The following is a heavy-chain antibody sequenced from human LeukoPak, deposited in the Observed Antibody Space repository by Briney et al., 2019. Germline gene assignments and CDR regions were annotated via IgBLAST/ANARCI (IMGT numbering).Heavy chain of an antibody. CDR3: ARQDYSSPEGWFDP. D-gene: IGHD6-13*01. CDR2: MQISGIT. J-gene: IGHJ5*02. CDR1: GGSISSYY. V-gene: IGHV4-4*07. Sequence: SETLSLTCTVSGGSISSYYWSWIRQPAGKGLEWIGRMQISGITNYNPSLQSRVTMSLDTSKNQFSLKLSSVTAADTAVYYCARQDYSSPEGWFDPWGHGTLVTVSS.